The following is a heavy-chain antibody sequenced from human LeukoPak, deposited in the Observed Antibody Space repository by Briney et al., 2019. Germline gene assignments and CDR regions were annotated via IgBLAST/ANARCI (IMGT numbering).Heavy chain of an antibody. J-gene: IGHJ3*02. D-gene: IGHD4-17*01. CDR1: GFSFNTYS. CDR2: ISSSSSYI. Sequence: GGSLRLSCAASGFSFNTYSMNWVRQAPGKGLELVSSISSSSSYIYHADSVKGRFTVSRDNAKNSLYLQMNSLRAEDTAVYYCARDGREDYGDCDAFDNWGQGTMVIVSS. V-gene: IGHV3-21*06. CDR3: ARDGREDYGDCDAFDN.